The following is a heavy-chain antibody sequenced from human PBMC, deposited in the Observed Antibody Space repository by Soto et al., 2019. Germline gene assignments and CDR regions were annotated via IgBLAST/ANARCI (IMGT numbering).Heavy chain of an antibody. J-gene: IGHJ6*02. CDR2: ISRSSRNI. D-gene: IGHD6-19*01. Sequence: EVQLVESGGGLVKPGGSLTLSCAASGFTFSNYTMNWVRQAPGKGLEWVSSISRSSRNIYYADSVKGRFTISRDNAKNALYLNMNSLSAGDTAVYYCARDLKVAGTNSFYYYGMDVWGQGTTVTVSS. CDR3: ARDLKVAGTNSFYYYGMDV. CDR1: GFTFSNYT. V-gene: IGHV3-21*01.